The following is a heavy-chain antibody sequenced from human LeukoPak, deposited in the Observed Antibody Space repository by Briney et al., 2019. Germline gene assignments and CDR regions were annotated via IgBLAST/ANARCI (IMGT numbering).Heavy chain of an antibody. Sequence: PSQTLSLTCTVSGGSISSGGYYWSWLRQHPGKGLEWIGYIYYSGSTYYNPSLKSRVTISVDTSKNQFSLKLSSVTAADTAVYYCARGYSSGWYGAFDIWGQGTMVTVSS. J-gene: IGHJ3*02. CDR3: ARGYSSGWYGAFDI. D-gene: IGHD6-19*01. CDR1: GGSISSGGYY. CDR2: IYYSGST. V-gene: IGHV4-31*03.